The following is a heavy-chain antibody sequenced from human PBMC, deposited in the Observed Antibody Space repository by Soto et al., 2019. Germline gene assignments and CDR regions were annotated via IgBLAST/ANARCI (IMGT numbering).Heavy chain of an antibody. V-gene: IGHV1-46*03. Sequence: QVQLVQSGAEVKKPGASVKVSCKASGYTFTSYYMHWVRQAPGQGLEWMGIINPSGGITSYAQKFQGRVTMTRDTSTSTVYMELSSLTSEDTAVYYGAILDNCGYDYPWFDPWGQGTMVTVSS. J-gene: IGHJ5*02. CDR1: GYTFTSYY. CDR3: AILDNCGYDYPWFDP. CDR2: INPSGGIT. D-gene: IGHD5-12*01.